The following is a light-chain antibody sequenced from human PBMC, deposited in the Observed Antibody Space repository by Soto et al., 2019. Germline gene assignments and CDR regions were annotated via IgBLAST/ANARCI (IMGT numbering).Light chain of an antibody. Sequence: QSALAQPASVSGSPGQSITISCTGTSSDVGAFNYVSWYQQHPGKVPKLMIYDVSNLPSGVSNRFSGSKSGNTASLTITGLQPEDEADYYCSSYTSTYAVSFGGGTKLTVL. CDR1: SSDVGAFNY. J-gene: IGLJ2*01. V-gene: IGLV2-14*01. CDR3: SSYTSTYAVS. CDR2: DVS.